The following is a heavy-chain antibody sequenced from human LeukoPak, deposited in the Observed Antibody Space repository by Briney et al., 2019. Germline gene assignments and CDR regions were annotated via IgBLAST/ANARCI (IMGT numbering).Heavy chain of an antibody. V-gene: IGHV3-48*03. CDR1: GFSSSRYA. Sequence: GGSLRPSCAASGFSSSRYAMDWVRQAPGKGLEWTSCVSSSVSTIYYADSVKGRFTISRDNAKNPLFLQMNSLRAEDAAIYYCAVWGSRWFLYYFYCWGQGTLVTVSS. CDR3: AVWGSRWFLYYFYC. CDR2: VSSSVSTI. J-gene: IGHJ4*02. D-gene: IGHD3-3*01.